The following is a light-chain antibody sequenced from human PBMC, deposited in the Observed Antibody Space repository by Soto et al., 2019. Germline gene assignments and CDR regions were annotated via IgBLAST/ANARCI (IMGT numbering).Light chain of an antibody. J-gene: IGLJ1*01. CDR1: SSNIGAGFD. CDR2: GNS. V-gene: IGLV1-40*01. Sequence: QSVLTQPPSVSGAPGQRVAISCTGSSSNIGAGFDVHWYQQLPGTAPKLLIYGNSNRPSGVPDRFSGSKSGTSASLAITGLQAEDEADYYCQSYDPSLSVILVFGTGTTVTDL. CDR3: QSYDPSLSVILV.